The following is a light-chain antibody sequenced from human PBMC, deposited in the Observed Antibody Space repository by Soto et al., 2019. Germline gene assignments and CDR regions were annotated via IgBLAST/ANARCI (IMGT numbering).Light chain of an antibody. CDR1: QSLLHSNGYNH. V-gene: IGKV2-28*01. CDR2: LGS. Sequence: DIVMTQSPLSLPVTPREPASISCRSSQSLLHSNGYNHLDRYLQKPGQSPQLLIYLGSNRASGVPDRFSGSGAGTDFTLKISRVEAEDVGVYYCMQALQTRTCGQGTKVEIK. CDR3: MQALQTRT. J-gene: IGKJ1*01.